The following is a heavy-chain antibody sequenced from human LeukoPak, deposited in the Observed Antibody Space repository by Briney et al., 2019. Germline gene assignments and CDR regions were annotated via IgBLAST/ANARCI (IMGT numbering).Heavy chain of an antibody. Sequence: GASVKVSCKASGFTFTSSAMQWVRQARGQRREWIGWIVVGSGNTNYAQKFQERVTITRDMYTSTAYMELSSLRSEDTAVYYCATSSSWYLDYYYYGMDVWGQGTTVTVSS. CDR3: ATSSSWYLDYYYYGMDV. V-gene: IGHV1-58*02. CDR2: IVVGSGNT. CDR1: GFTFTSSA. D-gene: IGHD6-13*01. J-gene: IGHJ6*02.